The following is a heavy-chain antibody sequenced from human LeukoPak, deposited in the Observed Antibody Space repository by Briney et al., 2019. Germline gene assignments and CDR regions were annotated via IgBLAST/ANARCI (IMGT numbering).Heavy chain of an antibody. J-gene: IGHJ4*02. CDR1: GGTFSSYV. V-gene: IGHV1-69*13. CDR2: IIPIFGTA. Sequence: SVKVSCKASGGTFSSYVISWVRQAPGQGLEWMGGIIPIFGTANYAQKFQGRVTITADESTSTAYMELRSLRSDDTAVYYCARLHDFWSGYYDYWGQGTLVTVSS. D-gene: IGHD3-3*01. CDR3: ARLHDFWSGYYDY.